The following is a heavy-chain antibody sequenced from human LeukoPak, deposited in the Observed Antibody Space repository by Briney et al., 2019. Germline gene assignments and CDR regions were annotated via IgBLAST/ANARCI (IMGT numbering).Heavy chain of an antibody. J-gene: IGHJ4*02. V-gene: IGHV1-18*01. Sequence: ASVKVSCKTSGYTFGSYGTTWVRQAPGQGLEWMGWISGYNGDTKYAQKVQGRVTMTTDTSTSTAYLELRSLRPDDTAVYYCARDGAYHDSSGSYYAVGDDYWGQGTLVTVSS. D-gene: IGHD3-22*01. CDR1: GYTFGSYG. CDR2: ISGYNGDT. CDR3: ARDGAYHDSSGSYYAVGDDY.